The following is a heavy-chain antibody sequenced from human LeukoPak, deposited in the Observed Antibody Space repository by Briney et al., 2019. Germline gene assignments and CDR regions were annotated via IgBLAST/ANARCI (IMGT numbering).Heavy chain of an antibody. Sequence: GGSLRLSCAASGFTFTNYGMHWVRQAIGKGLEWVSGIGTAGDTYYPGSVKGRCTISRKNDKNTIYLQMNSLRGGDTAVYYCVRLSPYDSSGYYYAYWGQGTLVTVSS. J-gene: IGHJ4*02. CDR3: VRLSPYDSSGYYYAY. D-gene: IGHD3-22*01. CDR2: IGTAGDT. CDR1: GFTFTNYG. V-gene: IGHV3-13*01.